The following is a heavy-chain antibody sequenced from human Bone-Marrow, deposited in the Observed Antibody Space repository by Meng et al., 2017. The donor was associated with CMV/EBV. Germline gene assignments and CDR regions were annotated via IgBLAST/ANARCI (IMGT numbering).Heavy chain of an antibody. Sequence: SETLSLTCTVSGGSISSYYWSWIRQPPGKGLEWIGSIYYSGSTYYNPSLKSRVTISVDTSKNQFSLKLSSVTAADTAVYYCAREWAGSGSSYGMDVWGQGTTVTVSS. J-gene: IGHJ6*02. V-gene: IGHV4-59*12. D-gene: IGHD3-10*01. CDR3: AREWAGSGSSYGMDV. CDR1: GGSISSYY. CDR2: IYYSGST.